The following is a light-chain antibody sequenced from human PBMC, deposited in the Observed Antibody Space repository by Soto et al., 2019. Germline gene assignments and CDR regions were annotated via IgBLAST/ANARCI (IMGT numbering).Light chain of an antibody. CDR1: SREVGGYNY. CDR2: EVT. V-gene: IGLV2-8*01. J-gene: IGLJ3*02. CDR3: SSYAASNNFYFV. Sequence: QSVLTQPPSASGSPGQSVTISCTGNSREVGGYNYVSWYQQYPGRAPKLMIYEVTKRPSGVPDRFSGSKSGNTASLTVSGLQAEDEADYYCSSYAASNNFYFVFGGGTK.